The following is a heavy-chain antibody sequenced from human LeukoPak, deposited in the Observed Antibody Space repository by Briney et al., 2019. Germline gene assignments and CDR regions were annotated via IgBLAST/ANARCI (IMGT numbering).Heavy chain of an antibody. CDR3: ARHPESYFFDY. V-gene: IGHV4-59*08. CDR1: GASISSHY. CDR2: ISYSGST. J-gene: IGHJ4*02. Sequence: SETLSLTCTVSGASISSHYWSWIRQPPGKGLEWIGYISYSGSTNYNPSLKSRVTISADTSKNQVSLTLSSVTAADTAVYYCARHPESYFFDYWGQGTLVTVSS.